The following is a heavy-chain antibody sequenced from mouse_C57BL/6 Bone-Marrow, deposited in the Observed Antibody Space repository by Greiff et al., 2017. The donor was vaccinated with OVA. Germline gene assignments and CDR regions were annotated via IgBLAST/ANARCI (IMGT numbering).Heavy chain of an antibody. CDR1: GYTFTSDW. D-gene: IGHD1-1*01. J-gene: IGHJ4*01. CDR3: ARAVYEAMDY. V-gene: IGHV1-64*01. Sequence: QVQLQQSGAELVKPGASVKLSCKASGYTFTSDWMHWVKQRPGQGLEWIGMIHPNSGSTNYDEKFKSKATLTVDKSSSTAYMQLSRLTYGATAVYNGARAVYEAMDYWGQGTSVTVSS. CDR2: IHPNSGST.